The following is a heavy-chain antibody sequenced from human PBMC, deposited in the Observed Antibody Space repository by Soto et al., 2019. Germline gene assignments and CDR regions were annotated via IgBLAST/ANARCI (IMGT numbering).Heavy chain of an antibody. CDR3: ASDTPDYGDDGIDY. CDR1: GFTFSSYG. Sequence: QVQLVESGGGVVQPGRSLRLSCAASGFTFSSYGMHWVRQAPGKGLEWVAVIWYDGSNKYYADSVKGRFTISRDNSKNTLYLQMNSLRAEDTAVYYCASDTPDYGDDGIDYWGQGTLVTVSS. V-gene: IGHV3-33*01. D-gene: IGHD4-17*01. CDR2: IWYDGSNK. J-gene: IGHJ4*02.